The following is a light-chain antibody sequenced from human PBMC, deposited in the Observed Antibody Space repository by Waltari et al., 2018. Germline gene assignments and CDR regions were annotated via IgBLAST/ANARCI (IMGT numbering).Light chain of an antibody. V-gene: IGKV1-39*01. Sequence: DIHLTQSPSSLSASVGDGVTISCRASQGIKTYLNWYLQKPGKAPKLLIYAASRLESGVPSRFSGRGAGTDFTLSISRLRPDDVATYYCQQSYSTPPTFGGGTRVEIQ. CDR2: AAS. CDR1: QGIKTY. CDR3: QQSYSTPPT. J-gene: IGKJ4*01.